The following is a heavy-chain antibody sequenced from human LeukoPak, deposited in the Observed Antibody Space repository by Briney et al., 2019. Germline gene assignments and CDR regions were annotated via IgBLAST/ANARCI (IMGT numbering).Heavy chain of an antibody. Sequence: SETLSLTCTVSGGSISSSSYYWGWIRQPPGKGLEWIGSIYYSGSTYYNPSLKSRVTISVDTSKNQFSLKLSSVTAADTAVYYCARRYFLRNYYGSGSLSNNWFDPWGQGTLVTVSS. V-gene: IGHV4-39*07. CDR3: ARRYFLRNYYGSGSLSNNWFDP. D-gene: IGHD3-10*01. CDR2: IYYSGST. CDR1: GGSISSSSYY. J-gene: IGHJ5*02.